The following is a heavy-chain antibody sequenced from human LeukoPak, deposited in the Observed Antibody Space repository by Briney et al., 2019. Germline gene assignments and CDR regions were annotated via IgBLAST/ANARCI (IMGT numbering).Heavy chain of an antibody. D-gene: IGHD3/OR15-3a*01. CDR2: SSSSGTTI. V-gene: IGHV3-11*01. CDR3: ARRRDFIDY. Sequence: PGGSLRLSCAASGFTLSDYYMSWIRQAPGKGLVWVSYSSSSGTTIYYADSVKGRFAISRDNAKNSLYLQMNSLRAEDTAVYYCARRRDFIDYWGQGTLVTVSS. J-gene: IGHJ4*02. CDR1: GFTLSDYY.